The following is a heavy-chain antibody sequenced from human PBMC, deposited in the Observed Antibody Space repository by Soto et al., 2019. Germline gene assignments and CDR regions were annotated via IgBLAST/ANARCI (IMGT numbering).Heavy chain of an antibody. D-gene: IGHD4-4*01. V-gene: IGHV1-46*03. Sequence: QVQLVQSGAEVKKPGASVRVSCKASGYTFTNYYIDWVRQAPGQGLEWMGIINPNGGSTTYVQKFQGRVTITRDSSTSTVYMELSSLRSEDTAVYYCARAARTTVTNRLNVVFDVWGHGTMVTVSS. CDR1: GYTFTNYY. CDR2: INPNGGST. CDR3: ARAARTTVTNRLNVVFDV. J-gene: IGHJ3*01.